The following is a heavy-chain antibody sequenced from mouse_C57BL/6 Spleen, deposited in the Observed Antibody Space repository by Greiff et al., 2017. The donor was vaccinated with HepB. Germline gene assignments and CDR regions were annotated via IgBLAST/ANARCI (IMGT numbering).Heavy chain of an antibody. D-gene: IGHD2-5*01. CDR2: IYPRSGNT. CDR1: GYTFTSYG. CDR3: AREDYSKGYYAMDY. Sequence: QVQLQQSGAELARPGASVKLSCKASGYTFTSYGISWVKQRTGQGLEWIGEIYPRSGNTYYNEKFKGKATLTADKSSSTAYMELRSLTSEDSAVYFCAREDYSKGYYAMDYWGQGTSVTVSS. J-gene: IGHJ4*01. V-gene: IGHV1-81*01.